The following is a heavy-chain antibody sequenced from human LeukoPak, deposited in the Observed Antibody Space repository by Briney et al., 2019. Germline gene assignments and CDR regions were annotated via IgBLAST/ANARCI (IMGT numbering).Heavy chain of an antibody. CDR3: ARESSGGSYYPYYFDY. J-gene: IGHJ4*02. CDR2: ISYDGSNK. CDR1: GFTFSSYA. D-gene: IGHD1-26*01. Sequence: GGSLRLSCAASGFTFSSYAMHWVRQAPGKGLEWVAVISYDGSNKYYADSVKGRFTTSRDNSKNTLYLQMNSLRAEDTAVYYCARESSGGSYYPYYFDYWGQGTLVTVSS. V-gene: IGHV3-30-3*01.